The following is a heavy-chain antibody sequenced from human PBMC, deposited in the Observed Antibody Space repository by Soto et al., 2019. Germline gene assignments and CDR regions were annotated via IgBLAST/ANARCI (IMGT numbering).Heavy chain of an antibody. CDR3: AGGYYYDSSGYYYGMDV. CDR1: GFTFSSYG. D-gene: IGHD3-22*01. CDR2: IWYDGSNK. J-gene: IGHJ6*02. Sequence: GGSLRLSCAASGFTFSSYGMHWVRQAPGKGLEWVAVIWYDGSNKYYADSVKGRFTISRDNSKNTLYLQMDSLRAEDTAVYYCAGGYYYDSSGYYYGMDVWGHGTTVTVSS. V-gene: IGHV3-33*01.